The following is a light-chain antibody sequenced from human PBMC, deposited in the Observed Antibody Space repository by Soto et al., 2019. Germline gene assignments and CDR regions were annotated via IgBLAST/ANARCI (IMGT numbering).Light chain of an antibody. V-gene: IGLV1-40*01. CDR3: QAYDGSLSGYV. J-gene: IGLJ1*01. CDR1: SSNIGAGYD. Sequence: QSVLRQPPSVSGAPGQRVTISCSGSSSNIGAGYDVHWYQQVPGAAPKILIYANTNRPSGVPDRFSGSKSGTSASLAIAGLQAEDEADYHCQAYDGSLSGYVFGSGTKVTLL. CDR2: ANT.